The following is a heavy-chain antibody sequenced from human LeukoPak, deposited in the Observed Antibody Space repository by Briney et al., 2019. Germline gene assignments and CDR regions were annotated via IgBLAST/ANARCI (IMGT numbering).Heavy chain of an antibody. V-gene: IGHV4-34*01. Sequence: SETLSLTCAVYGGSFSGYYWSWIRQPPGKGLEWIGEINHSGSTNYNPSLKSRVTISVDTSKNQFSLKLSSVTAADTAVYYCARGPVSGDYVDYWGQGTLVTVSS. CDR2: INHSGST. CDR3: ARGPVSGDYVDY. D-gene: IGHD4-17*01. CDR1: GGSFSGYY. J-gene: IGHJ4*02.